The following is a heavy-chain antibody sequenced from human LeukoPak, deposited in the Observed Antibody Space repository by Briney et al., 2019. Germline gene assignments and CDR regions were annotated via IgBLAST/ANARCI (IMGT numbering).Heavy chain of an antibody. D-gene: IGHD3-22*01. Sequence: SVTVSCMASGGTFSSYAISWVRQAPGQGLEWMGRIIPILGIANYAQKFQGRVTITADKSTSTAYMELSSLRSEDTAVYYCARTNYYDSSGYASYGIDVWGQGTTVTVSS. J-gene: IGHJ6*02. CDR3: ARTNYYDSSGYASYGIDV. V-gene: IGHV1-69*04. CDR1: GGTFSSYA. CDR2: IIPILGIA.